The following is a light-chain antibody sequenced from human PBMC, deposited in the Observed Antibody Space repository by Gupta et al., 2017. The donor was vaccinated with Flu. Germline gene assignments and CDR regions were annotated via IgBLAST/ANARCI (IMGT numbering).Light chain of an antibody. CDR2: GSF. J-gene: IGKJ1*01. CDR1: QSITTH. Sequence: DMQMTQSPSSLSASVGDRVTITCRASQSITTHLNWYQQKAGKAPKLLIYGSFKLQTGVPSRFSGSGSGTEFTLTIIRLQPEDLATYYCQQSKSDPWTFGQWTKVEIK. CDR3: QQSKSDPWT. V-gene: IGKV1-39*01.